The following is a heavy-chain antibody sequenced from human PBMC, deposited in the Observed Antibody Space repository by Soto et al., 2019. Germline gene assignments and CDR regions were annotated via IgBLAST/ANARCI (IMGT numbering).Heavy chain of an antibody. Sequence: PSETLSLTCTVSGGSISSYYWSWIRQPPGKGLEWIGYIYYSGSTNYNPSLKSRVTISVDTSKNQFSLKLSSVTAADTAVYYCARGGGSSGWYTSWGQGTLVTVSS. CDR1: GGSISSYY. J-gene: IGHJ5*02. CDR3: ARGGGSSGWYTS. V-gene: IGHV4-59*01. D-gene: IGHD6-19*01. CDR2: IYYSGST.